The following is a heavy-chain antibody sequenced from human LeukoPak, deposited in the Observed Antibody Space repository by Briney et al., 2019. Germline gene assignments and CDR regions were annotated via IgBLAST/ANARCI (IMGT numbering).Heavy chain of an antibody. D-gene: IGHD2-2*01. CDR1: GYTFTGYY. CDR3: ARDKVVPAARGGNWFDP. Sequence: ASVKVSCKASGYTFTGYYMHWVRQAPGQGLEWMGWINPNSGGTNYAQKFQGRVTMTRDTSISTAYMELSRLRSEDTAVYYCARDKVVPAARGGNWFDPWGQGTLVTVSS. V-gene: IGHV1-2*02. CDR2: INPNSGGT. J-gene: IGHJ5*02.